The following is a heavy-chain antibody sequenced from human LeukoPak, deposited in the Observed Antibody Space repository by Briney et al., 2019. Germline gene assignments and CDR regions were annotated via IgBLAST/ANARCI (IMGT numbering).Heavy chain of an antibody. CDR2: IRYDGSNK. J-gene: IGHJ4*02. V-gene: IGHV3-30*02. Sequence: GSLRLSCAASGFTFSSYGMHWVRQAPGKGLEWVAFIRYDGSNKYYADSVKGRFTISRDNSKNTLYLQMNSLRAEDTAVYYCASRGRIWFGELLYSVPFDYWGQGILASVSS. CDR1: GFTFSSYG. D-gene: IGHD3-10*01. CDR3: ASRGRIWFGELLYSVPFDY.